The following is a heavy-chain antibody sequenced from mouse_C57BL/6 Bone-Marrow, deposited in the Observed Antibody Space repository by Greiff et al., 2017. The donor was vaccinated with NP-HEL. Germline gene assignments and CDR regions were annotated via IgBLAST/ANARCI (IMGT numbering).Heavy chain of an antibody. Sequence: EVRLVESGGDLVKPGGSRKLSCAASGFTVSSYGMSWVRQTPDKRLEWVATISSGGSYTYYPDSVKGRFTISRDNAKNTLYLQMSSLKSEDTAMYYCARPYSTLAWFAYWGQGTLVTVSA. J-gene: IGHJ3*01. V-gene: IGHV5-6*02. CDR1: GFTVSSYG. CDR2: ISSGGSYT. CDR3: ARPYSTLAWFAY. D-gene: IGHD2-5*01.